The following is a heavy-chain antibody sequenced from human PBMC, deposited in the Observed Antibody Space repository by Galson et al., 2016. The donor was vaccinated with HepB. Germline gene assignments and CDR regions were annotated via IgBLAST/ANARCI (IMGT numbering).Heavy chain of an antibody. CDR3: VRGRVNDFWSGYTERATHYFDS. V-gene: IGHV3-64D*06. J-gene: IGHJ4*02. CDR2: ITIYGGRT. CDR1: GFPFSSYA. D-gene: IGHD3-3*01. Sequence: SLRLSCAASGFPFSSYAMYWVRQAPGKGLEFVSAITIYGGRTHYADSVKGRFTISRDDSKNTLNLQMSMLRTEDTAVYYCVRGRVNDFWSGYTERATHYFDSWGQGNLVTVSS.